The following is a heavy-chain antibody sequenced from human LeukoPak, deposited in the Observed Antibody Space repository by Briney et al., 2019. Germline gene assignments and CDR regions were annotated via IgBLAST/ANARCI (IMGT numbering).Heavy chain of an antibody. CDR1: GGSISSYY. Sequence: SETLSLTCTVSGGSISSYYWSWIRQPPGKGLEWIGYIYYSGSTNYNPSLESRVTISVDTSKNQFSLKLSSVTAADTAVYYCARLIVLRRDGYNAYFDYWGQGTLVTVSS. CDR3: ARLIVLRRDGYNAYFDY. D-gene: IGHD5-24*01. V-gene: IGHV4-59*08. CDR2: IYYSGST. J-gene: IGHJ4*02.